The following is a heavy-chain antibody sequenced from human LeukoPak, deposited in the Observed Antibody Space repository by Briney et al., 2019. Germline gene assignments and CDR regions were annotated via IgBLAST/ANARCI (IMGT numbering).Heavy chain of an antibody. D-gene: IGHD4-23*01. CDR1: GFTFSSYR. CDR3: ARVAVRASLDY. V-gene: IGHV3-7*01. J-gene: IGHJ4*02. Sequence: GGSLRLSCAASGFTFSSYRMSWVRQAPGKGLEWVANIKQDGSEKYYVDSGKGRFTISRDNAKNSLYLQMNSLRAEDTAVYYCARVAVRASLDYWGQGTLVAVSS. CDR2: IKQDGSEK.